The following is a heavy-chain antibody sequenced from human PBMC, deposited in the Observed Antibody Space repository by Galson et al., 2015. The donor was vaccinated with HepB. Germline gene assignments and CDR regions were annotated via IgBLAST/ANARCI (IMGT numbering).Heavy chain of an antibody. V-gene: IGHV3-21*06. CDR2: IGQQSKII. CDR3: ARDGQKWLASQKWFCDS. Sequence: SLRLSCAASGFAFSEYNMNWVRQAPGKGLEWVSSIGQQSKIIYYADSVTGRFTISRDNARNSLYLEMNNVRDADTAVYFCARDGQKWLASQKWFCDSWGQGTLVTVSS. D-gene: IGHD6-19*01. CDR1: GFAFSEYN. J-gene: IGHJ4*02.